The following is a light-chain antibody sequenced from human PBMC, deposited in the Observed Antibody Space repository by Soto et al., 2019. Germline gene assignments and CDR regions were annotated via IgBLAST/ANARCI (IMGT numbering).Light chain of an antibody. CDR2: DAS. V-gene: IGKV3-11*01. CDR1: QSVSSY. CDR3: QQRSNWPPLYT. Sequence: EIVLTQSPATLSLSPGERATLSCRASQSVSSYLAWYQQKPDQAPRLLIYDASNRATGIPARFSGRGSGTDFTLSISSREPEDFAVYYCQQRSNWPPLYTFGQGTKLDI. J-gene: IGKJ2*01.